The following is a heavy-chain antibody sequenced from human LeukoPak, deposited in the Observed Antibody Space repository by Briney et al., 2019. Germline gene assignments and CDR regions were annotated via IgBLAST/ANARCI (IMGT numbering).Heavy chain of an antibody. CDR1: GYTLTELS. CDR3: ATASPPRGVLLYCSSTSCLDYYYYYYGMDV. Sequence: VASVKVSCKVSGYTLTELSMHWVRQAPGRGLEWMGGFDPEDGETIYAQKFQGRVTMTEDTSTDTAYMELSSLRSEDTAVYYCATASPPRGVLLYCSSTSCLDYYYYYYGMDVWGQGTTVTVSS. V-gene: IGHV1-24*01. D-gene: IGHD2-2*01. CDR2: FDPEDGET. J-gene: IGHJ6*02.